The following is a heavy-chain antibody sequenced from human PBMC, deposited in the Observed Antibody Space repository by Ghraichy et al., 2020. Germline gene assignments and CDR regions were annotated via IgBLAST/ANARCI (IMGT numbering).Heavy chain of an antibody. J-gene: IGHJ4*02. Sequence: SETLSLTCAVYGGSFSGYYWSWIHQPPGKGLEWIGEINHSGSTNYNPSLKSRVTISVDTSKNQFSLKVSSVTAADTAVYYCARGPVVRGVIDYWGQGTLVTVSS. D-gene: IGHD3-10*01. CDR3: ARGPVVRGVIDY. V-gene: IGHV4-34*01. CDR2: INHSGST. CDR1: GGSFSGYY.